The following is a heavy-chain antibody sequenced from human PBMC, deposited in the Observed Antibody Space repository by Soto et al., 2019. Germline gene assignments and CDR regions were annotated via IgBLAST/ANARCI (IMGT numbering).Heavy chain of an antibody. CDR1: GCSVSSFH. CDR3: ARSYSGTFYGYDI. Sequence: LSLTCTVSGCSVSSFHWSWIRQSPGKGLEWIGYVFYTGNTKYNPALKRRVTISVDTSKKQFSLKLSSVSAADTGLYYCARSYSGTFYGYDIWGQGILVTVSS. J-gene: IGHJ4*02. D-gene: IGHD1-26*01. CDR2: VFYTGNT. V-gene: IGHV4-59*02.